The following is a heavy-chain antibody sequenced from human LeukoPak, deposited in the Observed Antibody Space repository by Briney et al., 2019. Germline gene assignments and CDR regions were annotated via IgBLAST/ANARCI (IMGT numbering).Heavy chain of an antibody. CDR2: IIPIFGTA. CDR1: GGTFSSYA. D-gene: IGHD3-22*01. Sequence: ASVKVSCKASGGTFSSYAISWVRQAPGQGLEWMGGIIPIFGTANYAQKFQGRVTMTRNTSISTAYMELSSLRSEDTAVYYCARGVFQYYYDSSGYWVDYWGQGTLVTVSS. J-gene: IGHJ4*02. V-gene: IGHV1-69*05. CDR3: ARGVFQYYYDSSGYWVDY.